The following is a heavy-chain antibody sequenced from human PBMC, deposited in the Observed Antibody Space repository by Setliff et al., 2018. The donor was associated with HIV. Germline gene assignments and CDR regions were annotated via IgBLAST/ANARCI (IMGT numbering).Heavy chain of an antibody. D-gene: IGHD3-22*01. V-gene: IGHV4-61*02. J-gene: IGHJ6*03. CDR2: IYTSGST. CDR3: ARETYYYDNPQYYYYYMDV. Sequence: PSETLSLTCTVSGGSISSGSYYWSWIRQPAGKGLEWIGRIYTSGSTNYNPSLKSRVTISVDTSKNQFSLKLRSVTAAGTAVYYCARETYYYDNPQYYYYYMDVWGKGTTVTVSS. CDR1: GGSISSGSYY.